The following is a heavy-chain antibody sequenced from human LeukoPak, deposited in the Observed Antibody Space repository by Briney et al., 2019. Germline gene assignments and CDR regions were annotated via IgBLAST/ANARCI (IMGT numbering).Heavy chain of an antibody. CDR1: GFTFSSYA. CDR3: ARDMMGATLDFNFDY. V-gene: IGHV3-30*04. J-gene: IGHJ4*02. CDR2: ISYDGSNK. Sequence: PGGSLRLSCAASGFTFSSYAMHWVRQAPGKGLEWVAVISYDGSNKYYADSVKGRFTISRDNSKNTLYLQMNSLRAEDTAVYYCARDMMGATLDFNFDYWGQGTLVTVSS. D-gene: IGHD1-26*01.